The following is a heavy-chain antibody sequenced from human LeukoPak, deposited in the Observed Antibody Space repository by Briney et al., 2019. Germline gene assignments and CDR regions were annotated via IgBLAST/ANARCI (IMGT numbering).Heavy chain of an antibody. V-gene: IGHV4-59*01. Sequence: PSETLSLTCTVSGASISLYYWSWIRQSPEKRLEWIGYIHSSGTTNYNPSLKSRVTISVDTSKNQFSLKLSSVTAADTAVYYCASATGIVVVPAATNMYAFDIWGHGTMVTVSS. CDR3: ASATGIVVVPAATNMYAFDI. D-gene: IGHD2-2*01. CDR1: GASISLYY. CDR2: IHSSGTT. J-gene: IGHJ3*02.